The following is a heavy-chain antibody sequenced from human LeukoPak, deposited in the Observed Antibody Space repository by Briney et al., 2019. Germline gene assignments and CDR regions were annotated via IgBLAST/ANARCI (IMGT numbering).Heavy chain of an antibody. CDR1: GYRFNNYW. D-gene: IGHD3-3*01. CDR2: IYPGDSDT. CDR3: ARRPSYDFWSGYYGVDGLDV. J-gene: IGHJ3*01. V-gene: IGHV5-51*01. Sequence: GESLKISCKGSGYRFNNYWIGWVRQMPGKGLEWMGVIYPGDSDTRYSPSFQGQVTISADKSISTAYLQWSSLRASDTAMYYCARRPSYDFWSGYYGVDGLDVWGQGTMVTVSS.